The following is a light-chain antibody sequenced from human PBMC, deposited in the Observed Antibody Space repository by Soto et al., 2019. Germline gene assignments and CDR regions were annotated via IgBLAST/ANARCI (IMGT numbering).Light chain of an antibody. CDR3: QRRSNWPIT. V-gene: IGKV3-11*01. CDR2: DAS. Sequence: EILSTQSPATLSSSPVERATLSCTASRSVSSYLAWYQQKPGQAPRLLIYDASNRATGITARFSGSGSGTDFTITISSLEPEDFAFYYCQRRSNWPITFGQGTRLEIK. J-gene: IGKJ5*01. CDR1: RSVSSY.